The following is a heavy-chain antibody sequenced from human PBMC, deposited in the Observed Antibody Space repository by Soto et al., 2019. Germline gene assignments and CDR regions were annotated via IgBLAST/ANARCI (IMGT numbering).Heavy chain of an antibody. V-gene: IGHV3-23*01. CDR1: GFTFSRFA. CDR3: AKGKISTTTYTSFDS. J-gene: IGHJ5*01. Sequence: EVQLLESGGGLVHLGGSLRLSCEASGFTFSRFAMSWVRQTPGKGLEWVSTFSGPGGGTCYADYVKGRFTISRDNFKSAVHLQMNSLRAEDTAIYYCAKGKISTTTYTSFDSWGRGTLVSVSS. D-gene: IGHD1-26*01. CDR2: FSGPGGGT.